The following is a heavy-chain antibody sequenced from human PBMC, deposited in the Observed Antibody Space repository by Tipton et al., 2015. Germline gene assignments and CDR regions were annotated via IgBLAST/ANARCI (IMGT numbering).Heavy chain of an antibody. CDR2: IYGGGPR. Sequence: QLVQSGGGLIHPGGSLRVACAVSGLSVSMNYMSWVRQAPGKGLEWVSLIYGGGPRHYADSVKGRFTSSRDNPKNTVYLQMDSLRLDDTAIYYRARLTSSDYWSGEYYSDHWGQGTLVTVSS. CDR1: GLSVSMNY. D-gene: IGHD3-3*01. V-gene: IGHV3-53*01. CDR3: ARLTSSDYWSGEYYSDH. J-gene: IGHJ4*02.